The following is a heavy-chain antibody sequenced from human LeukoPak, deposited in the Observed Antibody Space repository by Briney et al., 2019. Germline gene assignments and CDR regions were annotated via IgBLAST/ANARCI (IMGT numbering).Heavy chain of an antibody. V-gene: IGHV2-5*08. CDR2: IYWDDDK. Sequence: TLSLTCTVSGGSISSYYWSWIRQPPGKALEWLALIYWDDDKRYSPSLKSRLTITKDTSKNQVVLTMTNMDPVDTATYYCAHYIAAAGMDYWGQGTLVTVSS. D-gene: IGHD6-13*01. CDR1: GGSISSYYW. CDR3: AHYIAAAGMDY. J-gene: IGHJ4*02.